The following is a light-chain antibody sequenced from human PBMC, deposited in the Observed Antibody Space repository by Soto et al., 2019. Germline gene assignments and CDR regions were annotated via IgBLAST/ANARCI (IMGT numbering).Light chain of an antibody. V-gene: IGKV3-20*01. J-gene: IGKJ4*01. Sequence: EIVLTQSPATLSLSPGEKVTLSCRTSQRVDSNYLAWYQQRHGQAPRLLIFGASNRATGIPDRFSGGGSGTDFTLSITRLEPEDFALYYSQLYGSSVTFGGGSRVEIK. CDR3: QLYGSSVT. CDR2: GAS. CDR1: QRVDSNY.